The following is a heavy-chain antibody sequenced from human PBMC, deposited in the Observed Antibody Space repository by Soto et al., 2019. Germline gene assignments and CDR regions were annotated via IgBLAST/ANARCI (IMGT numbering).Heavy chain of an antibody. CDR3: ARGAREMATIIKWLDP. V-gene: IGHV4-38-2*01. J-gene: IGHJ5*02. D-gene: IGHD5-12*01. Sequence: SETLSLTCAVSGYSISSGYYWGRIRRPPGKGLEWIGNIYHSGNTYYNPSLKSRVTMSVDTSKNQFSLKVTSVTAADTAVYYCARGAREMATIIKWLDPWGQGXLVTVSS. CDR1: GYSISSGYY. CDR2: IYHSGNT.